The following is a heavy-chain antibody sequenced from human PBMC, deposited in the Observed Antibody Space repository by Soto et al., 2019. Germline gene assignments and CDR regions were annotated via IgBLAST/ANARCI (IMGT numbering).Heavy chain of an antibody. D-gene: IGHD3-22*01. J-gene: IGHJ4*01. CDR2: INSDGSST. CDR1: GFTFSSYW. Sequence: GGSLRLSCAASGFTFSSYWMHWVRQAPGKGLVWVSRINSDGSSTSYADSVKGRFTISRDNAKNTLYLQMNSLRAEDTAVYYCARDQGYYYDNRGSDYWGQGTLVTVSS. V-gene: IGHV3-74*01. CDR3: ARDQGYYYDNRGSDY.